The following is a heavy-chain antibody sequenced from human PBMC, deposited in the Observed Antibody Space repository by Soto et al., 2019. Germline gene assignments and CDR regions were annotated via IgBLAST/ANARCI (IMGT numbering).Heavy chain of an antibody. J-gene: IGHJ6*02. D-gene: IGHD3-22*01. Sequence: SETLSLTCAVYGGSFSGYYWSWIRQPPGKGLEWIGEINHSGSTNYNPSLKSRVTISVDTSKNQFSLKLSSVTAADTAVYYCARGLDYYDSSGYYGYYYYYYGMDVWGQGTTVTVYS. CDR3: ARGLDYYDSSGYYGYYYYYYGMDV. CDR2: INHSGST. CDR1: GGSFSGYY. V-gene: IGHV4-34*01.